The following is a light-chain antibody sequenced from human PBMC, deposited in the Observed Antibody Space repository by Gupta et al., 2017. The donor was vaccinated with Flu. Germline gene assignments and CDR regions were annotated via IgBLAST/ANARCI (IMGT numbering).Light chain of an antibody. CDR1: QSVSSY. J-gene: IGKJ4*01. CDR2: DAS. Sequence: EILLTQSPAPLSLSPGERATLSCRASQSVSSYLAWYQQKPGQAPRPLIYDASNSATGLPARFSGSGSGTDFSLTISSLEPEDFAVYYCQQRSNWPSLTFGGGTKVEIK. CDR3: QQRSNWPSLT. V-gene: IGKV3-11*01.